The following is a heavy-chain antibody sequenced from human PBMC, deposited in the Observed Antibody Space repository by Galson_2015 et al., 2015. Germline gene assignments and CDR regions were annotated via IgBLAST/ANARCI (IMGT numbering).Heavy chain of an antibody. CDR2: IYYSGST. CDR1: GGSVSSGSYY. CDR3: ARDKGNYGDQQGFDP. Sequence: ETLSLTCAVYGGSVSSGSYYWSWIRQPPGKGLEWIGYIYYSGSTNYNPSLKSRVTISVDTSKNQFSLKLSSVTAADTAVYYCARDKGNYGDQQGFDPWGQRTLVTVSS. J-gene: IGHJ5*02. V-gene: IGHV4-61*01. D-gene: IGHD4-17*01.